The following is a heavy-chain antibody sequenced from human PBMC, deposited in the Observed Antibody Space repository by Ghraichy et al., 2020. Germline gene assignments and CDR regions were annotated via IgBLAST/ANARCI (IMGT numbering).Heavy chain of an antibody. D-gene: IGHD3-10*01. CDR2: ISGSGGST. V-gene: IGHV3-23*01. Sequence: GGSLRLSCAASGFTFSSYAMSWVRQAPGKGLEWVSAISGSGGSTYYADSVKGRFTISRDNSKNTLYLQMNSLRAEDTAVYYCAKEVILWFGEDPWFDPWGQGTLVTVSS. CDR1: GFTFSSYA. J-gene: IGHJ5*02. CDR3: AKEVILWFGEDPWFDP.